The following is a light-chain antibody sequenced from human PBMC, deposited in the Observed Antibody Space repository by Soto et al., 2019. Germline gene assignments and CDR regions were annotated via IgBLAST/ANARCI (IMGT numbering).Light chain of an antibody. CDR2: DAS. Sequence: EIVLTQSPATLSLSPGERATLSCRASQSVSSYLAWYQQKPGQAPRLLIYDASNRATGIPARFSGSGSGTHFTLTSSSLEPEDFAVYDCQQRSNWPPITFGQGTLLEIK. V-gene: IGKV3-11*01. CDR3: QQRSNWPPIT. J-gene: IGKJ5*01. CDR1: QSVSSY.